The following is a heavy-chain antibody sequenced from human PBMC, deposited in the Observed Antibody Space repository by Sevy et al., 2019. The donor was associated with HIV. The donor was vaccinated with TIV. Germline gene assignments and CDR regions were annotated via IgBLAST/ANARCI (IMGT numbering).Heavy chain of an antibody. CDR1: GSTLTKLS. Sequence: ASVKVSCKVSGSTLTKLSMHWVRQAPGKGLEWVATFDPEDDKTIYAQQFQGRVTMTEDTSTDTAYMELKSLRSEDTAVYYCATTKDCYESSGYPFDYWGQGTQVTVSS. CDR3: ATTKDCYESSGYPFDY. D-gene: IGHD3-22*01. V-gene: IGHV1-24*01. CDR2: FDPEDDKT. J-gene: IGHJ4*02.